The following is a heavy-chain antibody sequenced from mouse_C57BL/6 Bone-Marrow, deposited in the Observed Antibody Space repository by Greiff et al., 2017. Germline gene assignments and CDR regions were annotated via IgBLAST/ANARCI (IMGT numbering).Heavy chain of an antibody. CDR1: GYPFTSYW. CDR3: AIWSLYAMDY. Sequence: QVQLKQPGAELVKPGASVKMSCKASGYPFTSYWITWVKQRPGQGLEWIGDIIPGSGSTNYNERFKSKATLTVDTSSSTAYLQLSSLTSDDSAVYYCAIWSLYAMDYWGQGTSVTVSS. J-gene: IGHJ4*01. CDR2: IIPGSGST. V-gene: IGHV1-55*01. D-gene: IGHD1-1*02.